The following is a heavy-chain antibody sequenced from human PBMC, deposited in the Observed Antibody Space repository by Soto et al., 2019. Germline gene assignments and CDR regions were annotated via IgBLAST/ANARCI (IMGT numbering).Heavy chain of an antibody. CDR3: TRPPYYYDSSGYYSSGY. J-gene: IGHJ4*02. CDR1: GFTFADYA. Sequence: GGSLRLSCTASGFTFADYAMSWVRQAPGKGLEWVGFIRSKAYGGTTEYAASVKGRLTISRDDSKSIAYLQMNSLKTEDTAVYYCTRPPYYYDSSGYYSSGYWGQGTLVTVSS. CDR2: IRSKAYGGTT. D-gene: IGHD3-22*01. V-gene: IGHV3-49*04.